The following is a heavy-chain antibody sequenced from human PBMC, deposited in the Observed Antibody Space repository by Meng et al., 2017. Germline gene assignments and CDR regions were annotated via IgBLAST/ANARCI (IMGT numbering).Heavy chain of an antibody. Sequence: GSLRLACAVYGGSFSGYYWSWIRQPPGKGLEWIGEINHSGSNNYNPSLKSRVTISVDTSKNQFSLKLSSVTAADTAVYYCARFPKLYCSGGSCYLAAFDIWGQGTMVTVSS. CDR2: INHSGSN. V-gene: IGHV4-34*01. D-gene: IGHD2-15*01. J-gene: IGHJ3*02. CDR1: GGSFSGYY. CDR3: ARFPKLYCSGGSCYLAAFDI.